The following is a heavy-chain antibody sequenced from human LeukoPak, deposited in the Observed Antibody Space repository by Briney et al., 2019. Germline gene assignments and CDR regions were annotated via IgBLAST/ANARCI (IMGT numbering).Heavy chain of an antibody. V-gene: IGHV3-21*01. CDR2: ISSSSSYI. J-gene: IGHJ3*02. CDR3: ASGSGSRDDAFDI. Sequence: GGSLRLSCAASGFTFSSYSMNWVRQAPGKGLEWVSSISSSSSYIYYADSVKGRFTISRDNAKNSLYLQMNSLRAEDTAVYYSASGSGSRDDAFDIWGQGTMVTVSS. CDR1: GFTFSSYS. D-gene: IGHD1-26*01.